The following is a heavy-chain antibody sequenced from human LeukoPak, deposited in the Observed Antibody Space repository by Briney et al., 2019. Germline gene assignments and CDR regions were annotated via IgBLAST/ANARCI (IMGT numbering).Heavy chain of an antibody. CDR1: GGSISSGGYY. D-gene: IGHD4-23*01. CDR2: TYYSGST. J-gene: IGHJ6*02. Sequence: SETLSLTCTVSGGSISSGGYYWSWIRQHPGKGLEWIGYTYYSGSTYYNPSLKSRVTISVDTSKNQFSLKLSSVTAADTAVYYCASVDGGSYYYYYGMDVWGQGTTVTVSS. V-gene: IGHV4-31*03. CDR3: ASVDGGSYYYYYGMDV.